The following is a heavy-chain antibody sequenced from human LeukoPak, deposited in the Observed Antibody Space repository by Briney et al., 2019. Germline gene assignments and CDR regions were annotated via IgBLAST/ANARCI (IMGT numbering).Heavy chain of an antibody. CDR2: ISAYNGNT. CDR3: ARDSVPYSIPAGRWFDP. CDR1: GYTFTSYG. J-gene: IGHJ5*02. Sequence: ASVKVSCKASGYTFTSYGISWVRQAPGQGLEWMGWISAYNGNTSYAQKLQGRVTMTTDTSTSTAYMELRSLRSDDTAVYYCARDSVPYSIPAGRWFDPWGQGTLVTVSS. V-gene: IGHV1-18*01. D-gene: IGHD6-13*01.